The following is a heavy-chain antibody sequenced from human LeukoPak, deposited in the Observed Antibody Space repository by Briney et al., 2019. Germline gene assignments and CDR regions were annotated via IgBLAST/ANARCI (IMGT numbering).Heavy chain of an antibody. J-gene: IGHJ6*03. D-gene: IGHD4-17*01. CDR2: ISSSGSTI. Sequence: PGGSLRLSCAASGFTFSSHEMNWVRQAPGKGLEWVSYISSSGSTIYYADSVKGRFTISRDNGDNSLYLQMKSLRADDTGVYYCARGAVTGYYMDVWGKGTTVIISS. V-gene: IGHV3-48*03. CDR3: ARGAVTGYYMDV. CDR1: GFTFSSHE.